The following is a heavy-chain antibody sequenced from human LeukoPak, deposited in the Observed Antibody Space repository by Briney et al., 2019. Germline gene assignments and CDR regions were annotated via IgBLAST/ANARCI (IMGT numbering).Heavy chain of an antibody. D-gene: IGHD5-18*01. CDR1: GYTFTSYG. CDR3: AKIGIETWLTGKYWFDP. V-gene: IGHV1-18*01. CDR2: ISAYNGNT. Sequence: ASVKVSCKASGYTFTSYGISWVRQAPGQGLEWMGWISAYNGNTNYAQKLQGRVTMTTDTSTSTAYMELRSLRSDDTAVYYCAKIGIETWLTGKYWFDPWGQGTLVTVSS. J-gene: IGHJ5*02.